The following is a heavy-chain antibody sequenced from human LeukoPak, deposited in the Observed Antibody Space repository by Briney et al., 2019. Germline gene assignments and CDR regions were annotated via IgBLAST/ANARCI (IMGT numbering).Heavy chain of an antibody. J-gene: IGHJ4*02. CDR1: GLTFSSHS. Sequence: GGSLRLSCAASGLTFSSHSMSWVRQAPGKGLEWVPVISTGGDITYYADSVKGRSTISRDNSKNTLSLQMNILRVEDTAIYFCATGGLSARKFAYWGQGTPVTVSS. D-gene: IGHD6-6*01. CDR3: ATGGLSARKFAY. V-gene: IGHV3-23*01. CDR2: ISTGGDIT.